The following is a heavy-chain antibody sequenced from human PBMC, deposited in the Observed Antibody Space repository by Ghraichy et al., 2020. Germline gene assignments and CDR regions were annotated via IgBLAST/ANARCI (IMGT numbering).Heavy chain of an antibody. CDR1: GFTFSSYD. V-gene: IGHV3-13*01. J-gene: IGHJ4*02. CDR3: ARVGRYCSSTSCYKIVDY. D-gene: IGHD2-2*02. Sequence: GGSLRLSCAASGFTFSSYDMHWVRQATGKGLEWVSAIGTAGDTYYPGSVKGRFTISRENAKNSLYLQMNSLRAGDTAVYYCARVGRYCSSTSCYKIVDYWGQGTLVTVSS. CDR2: IGTAGDT.